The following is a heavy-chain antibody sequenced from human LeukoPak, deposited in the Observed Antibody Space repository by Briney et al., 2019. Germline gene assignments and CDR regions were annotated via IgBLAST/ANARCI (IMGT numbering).Heavy chain of an antibody. CDR2: ISGSGGST. D-gene: IGHD3-22*01. Sequence: GGSLRLSCAASGFTFSSYAMSWVRQAPGKGLEWVSAISGSGGSTYYAGSVKGRFTISRDNSKNTLYLQMNSLKAEDTAVYYCAKAVVVVITTAWFDPWAQGTLVTVSS. CDR3: AKAVVVVITTAWFDP. J-gene: IGHJ5*02. CDR1: GFTFSSYA. V-gene: IGHV3-23*01.